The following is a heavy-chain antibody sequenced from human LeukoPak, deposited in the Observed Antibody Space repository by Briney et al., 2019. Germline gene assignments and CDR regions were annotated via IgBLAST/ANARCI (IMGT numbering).Heavy chain of an antibody. D-gene: IGHD3-9*01. V-gene: IGHV1-2*02. CDR3: ARVTYYDILTGYSLSY. J-gene: IGHJ4*02. Sequence: ASVKVSCKASGYTFTGYYMHWVRQAPGQGLEWMGWINPNSGGTNYAQKFQGRVTMTRDTSISTAYMELSRLRPDDTAIFYCARVTYYDILTGYSLSYWGQGTLVTVSS. CDR1: GYTFTGYY. CDR2: INPNSGGT.